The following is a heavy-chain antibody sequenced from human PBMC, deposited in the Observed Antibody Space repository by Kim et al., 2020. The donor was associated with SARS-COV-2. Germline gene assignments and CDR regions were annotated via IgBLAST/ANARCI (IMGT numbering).Heavy chain of an antibody. V-gene: IGHV3-53*01. J-gene: IGHJ6*02. CDR3: ARDLRVWFGETYGMDV. CDR1: GFTVSSNY. CDR2: IYSGGST. Sequence: GGSLRLSCAASGFTVSSNYMSWVRQAPGKGLEWVSVIYSGGSTYYADSVKGRFTISRDNSKNTLYLQMNSLRAEDTAVYYCARDLRVWFGETYGMDVWGQGTTVTVSS. D-gene: IGHD3-10*01.